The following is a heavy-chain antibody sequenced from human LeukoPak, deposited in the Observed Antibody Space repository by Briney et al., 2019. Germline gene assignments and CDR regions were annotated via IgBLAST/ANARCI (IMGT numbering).Heavy chain of an antibody. V-gene: IGHV3-21*01. J-gene: IGHJ6*03. CDR3: AKGRGWEASYYYYYMDV. CDR2: ISSSSSYI. Sequence: PGGSLRLSCAASGFTFSSYSMNWVRQAPGKGLEWVSSISSSSSYIYYAGSVKGRFTISRDNSKNTLYLQMNSLRAEDTAVYYCAKGRGWEASYYYYYMDVWGKGTTVTISS. CDR1: GFTFSSYS. D-gene: IGHD1-26*01.